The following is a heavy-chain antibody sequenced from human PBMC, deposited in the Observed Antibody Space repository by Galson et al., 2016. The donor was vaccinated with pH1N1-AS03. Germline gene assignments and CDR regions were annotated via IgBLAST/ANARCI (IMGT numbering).Heavy chain of an antibody. CDR3: ARIPVPGSWYFDY. D-gene: IGHD6-19*01. CDR2: ISSNGGLT. V-gene: IGHV3-23*01. CDR1: GFTFNTG. J-gene: IGHJ4*02. Sequence: SLRLSCAASGFTFNTGLTWVRQVPGKGLEWVSSISSNGGLTYYADSVKGRFTISRDNSKNILYLLMNGLRAEDTALYYCARIPVPGSWYFDYWGQGILVTASS.